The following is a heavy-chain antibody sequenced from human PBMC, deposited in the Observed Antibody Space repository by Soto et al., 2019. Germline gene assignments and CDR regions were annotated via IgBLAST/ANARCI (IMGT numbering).Heavy chain of an antibody. CDR2: IWPGDSEI. D-gene: IGHD2-2*01. CDR1: GYSFTSYW. Sequence: PGESLKISCKGSGYSFTSYWIDWVRQMPGKGLELMGIIWPGDSEIRYSPSFQGQVNISADKSITTAYLQWNSLKASDTAIYYCARPYSSTSYFDSWGQGTLVTVSS. J-gene: IGHJ5*01. CDR3: ARPYSSTSYFDS. V-gene: IGHV5-51*01.